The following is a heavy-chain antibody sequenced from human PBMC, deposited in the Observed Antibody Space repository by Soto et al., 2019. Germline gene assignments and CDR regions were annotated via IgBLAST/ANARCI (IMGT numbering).Heavy chain of an antibody. Sequence: SLTISCRGSGYSFTSYWISWVRQMPGKGLEWMGRIDPSDSYTNYSPSFQGHVTISADKSISTAYLQWSSLKASDTAMYYCERHEGQPHDAVEIGGHGTRVTVS. V-gene: IGHV5-10-1*01. CDR2: IDPSDSYT. CDR3: ERHEGQPHDAVEI. J-gene: IGHJ3*02. CDR1: GYSFTSYW.